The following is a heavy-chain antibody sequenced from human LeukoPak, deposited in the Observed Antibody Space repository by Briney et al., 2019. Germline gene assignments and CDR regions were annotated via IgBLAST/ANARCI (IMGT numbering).Heavy chain of an antibody. CDR1: GFTFNNYA. J-gene: IGHJ6*03. D-gene: IGHD2-2*01. CDR3: AKHQRDIVVVPAGVGYYMDV. V-gene: IGHV3-23*01. CDR2: ISGSGGST. Sequence: PGGSLRLSCAASGFTFNNYAMSWVRQAPGKGLEWISTISGSGGSTYYAGSVKGRFTISRDNSKNTLYLQMNSLRAEDTAVYYCAKHQRDIVVVPAGVGYYMDVWGKGTTVTVSS.